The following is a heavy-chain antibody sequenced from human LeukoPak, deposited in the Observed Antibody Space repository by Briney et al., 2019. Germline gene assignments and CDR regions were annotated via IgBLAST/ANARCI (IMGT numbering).Heavy chain of an antibody. Sequence: GGSLRLSCAASGFTFRSYAMCWVRQAPGKGLEWVLAISGSGTSTYYADSVKGRCTISRDNSKNTLYLQMDSLRAEDTAVYYCEGTYYYDSSDDYWGQGTLVTVSS. D-gene: IGHD3-22*01. CDR1: GFTFRSYA. V-gene: IGHV3-23*01. CDR2: ISGSGTST. CDR3: EGTYYYDSSDDY. J-gene: IGHJ4*02.